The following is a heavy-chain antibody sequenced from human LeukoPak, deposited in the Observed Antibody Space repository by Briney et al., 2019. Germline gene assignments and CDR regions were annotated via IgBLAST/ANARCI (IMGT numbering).Heavy chain of an antibody. D-gene: IGHD3-10*01. CDR2: ISGSGGST. J-gene: IGHJ6*03. CDR3: AKGGAVASKSITMVRGTRRYYYYMDV. Sequence: GGTPRLSCAASGFTFSSYGMTWVRQAPGKGLEWVSGISGSGGSTNYADSVKGRFTISRDNAKNTLYLQMNSLRAEDKAVYYCAKGGAVASKSITMVRGTRRYYYYMDVWGKGTTVTISS. V-gene: IGHV3-23*01. CDR1: GFTFSSYG.